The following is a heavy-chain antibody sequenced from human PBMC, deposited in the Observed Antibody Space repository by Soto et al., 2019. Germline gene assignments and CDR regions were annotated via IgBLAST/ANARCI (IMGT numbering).Heavy chain of an antibody. CDR3: ARFTSMVRGVIDNWFDP. CDR2: IIPMYGPA. J-gene: IGHJ5*02. CDR1: GGTFSSYA. D-gene: IGHD3-10*01. V-gene: IGHV1-69*01. Sequence: QVPLVQSGAEVKKPGSSVTVSCKASGGTFSSYAIHWVRQAPGQGLEWMGGIIPMYGPAKYAQRSQGRVTITADESTTTVYMELTSLTSQDTAVYYCARFTSMVRGVIDNWFDPWGHGTLVTVSS.